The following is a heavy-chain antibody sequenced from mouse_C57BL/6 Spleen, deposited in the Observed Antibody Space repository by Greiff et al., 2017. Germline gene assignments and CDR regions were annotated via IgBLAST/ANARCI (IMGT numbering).Heavy chain of an antibody. CDR2: IWSGGST. J-gene: IGHJ4*01. V-gene: IGHV2-2*01. CDR3: ARNYYSNYEGYAMDY. D-gene: IGHD2-5*01. CDR1: GFSLTSYG. Sequence: QVQLKESGPGLVQPSQSLSITCTVSGFSLTSYGVHWVRQSPGKGLEWLGVIWSGGSTDYNAAFISRLSISKDNSKSQVFFKMNSLQADDTAIYYCARNYYSNYEGYAMDYWGQGTSVTVSS.